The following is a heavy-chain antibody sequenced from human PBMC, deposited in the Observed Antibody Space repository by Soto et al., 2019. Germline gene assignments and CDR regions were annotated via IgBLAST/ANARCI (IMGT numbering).Heavy chain of an antibody. J-gene: IGHJ6*04. CDR2: IYYSWST. CDR3: ATDVSTRGLYGVGMYYYYGMDV. CDR1: GGSISSSSYY. V-gene: IGHV4-39*02. D-gene: IGHD3-3*01. Sequence: PSETLSLTCTVSGGSISSSSYYCGWIRQPAGKGLEWIGSIYYSWSTYYNPSLKSRVTISLDTSKNQFSLKLSAVTAADPAVYYCATDVSTRGLYGVGMYYYYGMDVWGEGTLVSVSS.